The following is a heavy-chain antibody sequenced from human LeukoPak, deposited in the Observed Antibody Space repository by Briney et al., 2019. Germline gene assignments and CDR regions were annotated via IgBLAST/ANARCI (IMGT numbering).Heavy chain of an antibody. J-gene: IGHJ4*02. CDR1: GFTLRSYC. CDR3: ARDSAPSFDY. Sequence: GGSLRLSCAASGFTLRSYCMNWVRQAPGKGLEWGSYISSRSSTKYYADSVKGRFTISRDNDKNSLYLQMNSLRDEDTAVYYCARDSAPSFDYWGQGTLVTVSS. V-gene: IGHV3-48*02. D-gene: IGHD6-25*01. CDR2: ISSRSSTK.